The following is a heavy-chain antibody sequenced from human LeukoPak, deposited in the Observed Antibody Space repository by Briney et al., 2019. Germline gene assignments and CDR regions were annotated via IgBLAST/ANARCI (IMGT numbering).Heavy chain of an antibody. CDR2: IYYSGST. Sequence: SQTLSLTCTVSGGSISSGDYYWSWIRQPLGKGLEWIGYIYYSGSTYYNPSLKSRVTISVDTSKNQFSLKLSSVTAADTAVYYCARVRRYYYGSGTRNWYFDLWGRGTLVTVSS. D-gene: IGHD3-10*01. CDR1: GGSISSGDYY. V-gene: IGHV4-30-4*01. CDR3: ARVRRYYYGSGTRNWYFDL. J-gene: IGHJ2*01.